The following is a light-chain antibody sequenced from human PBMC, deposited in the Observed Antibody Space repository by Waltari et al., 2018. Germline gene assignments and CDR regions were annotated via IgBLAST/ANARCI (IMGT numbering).Light chain of an antibody. CDR2: GAS. J-gene: IGKJ1*01. CDR1: QRVGRY. V-gene: IGKV3-20*01. Sequence: EIMLTQSPGTLSLSPGERATLSCRTSQRVGRYLAWYQQKPGQAPRLRIYGASSRATDIPDRFSGSGSGTDFSLTINRLEPEDSALYYCQHYVRLPVTFGQGTKVEIK. CDR3: QHYVRLPVT.